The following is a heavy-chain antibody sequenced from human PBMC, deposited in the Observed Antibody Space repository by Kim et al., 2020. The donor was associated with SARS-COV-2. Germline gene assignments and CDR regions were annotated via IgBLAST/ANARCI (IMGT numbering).Heavy chain of an antibody. V-gene: IGHV5-10-1*01. CDR2: IDPSDSYT. J-gene: IGHJ6*02. CDR1: GYSFTSYW. Sequence: GESLKISCKGSGYSFTSYWISWVRQMPGKGLEWMGRIDPSDSYTNYSPSFQGHVTISADKSISTAYLQWSSLKASDTAMYYCARLDYYDSSGYLIGSGSGGMDVWGQGTTVTVSS. CDR3: ARLDYYDSSGYLIGSGSGGMDV. D-gene: IGHD3-22*01.